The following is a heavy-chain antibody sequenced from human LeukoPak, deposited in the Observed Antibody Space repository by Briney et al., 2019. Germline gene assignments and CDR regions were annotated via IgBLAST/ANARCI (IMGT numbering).Heavy chain of an antibody. V-gene: IGHV3-11*04. D-gene: IGHD3-10*01. J-gene: IGHJ4*03. CDR3: ARERTPKHYYGSGTYDRYFDH. CDR2: ISSSGSTK. Sequence: GGSLRLSCAASGFTFSDYYMSWIRQAPGKGLEWISFISSSGSTKYYADSVKGRFTISRDTTQNSLFLQMNSLRAEDTALYYCARERTPKHYYGSGTYDRYFDHWGQGTLVTVSS. CDR1: GFTFSDYY.